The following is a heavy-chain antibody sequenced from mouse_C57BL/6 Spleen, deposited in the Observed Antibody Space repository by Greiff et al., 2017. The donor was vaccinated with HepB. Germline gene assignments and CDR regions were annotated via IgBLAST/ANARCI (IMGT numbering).Heavy chain of an antibody. CDR1: GFTFSSYA. V-gene: IGHV5-4*01. J-gene: IGHJ2*01. CDR3: ARERGEYSNYGGYFDY. D-gene: IGHD2-5*01. Sequence: EVQLVESGGGLVKPGGSLKLSCAASGFTFSSYAMSWVRQTPEKRLEWVATISDGGSYTYYPDNVKGRFTISRDNAKNNLYLQMSHLKSEDTAMYYCARERGEYSNYGGYFDYWGQGTTLTVSS. CDR2: ISDGGSYT.